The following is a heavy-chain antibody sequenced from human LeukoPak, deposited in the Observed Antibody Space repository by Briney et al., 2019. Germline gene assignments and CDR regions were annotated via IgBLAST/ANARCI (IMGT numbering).Heavy chain of an antibody. CDR1: GYTFTSYG. Sequence: PSVKLSCKASGYTFTSYGISLVSQAPGPGLEWMGCSSAYNGNTNYAKKLQGRVTMPTDTSTSTAKMELRSLRSDDTAVYYCARVCRGGYWSSTSSFDYWGQGTLVTVSS. J-gene: IGHJ4*02. V-gene: IGHV1-18*01. CDR2: SSAYNGNT. D-gene: IGHD2-2*01. CDR3: ARVCRGGYWSSTSSFDY.